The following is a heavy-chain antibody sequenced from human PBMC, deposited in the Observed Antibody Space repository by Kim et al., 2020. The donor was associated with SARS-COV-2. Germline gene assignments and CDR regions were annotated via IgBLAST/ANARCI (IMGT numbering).Heavy chain of an antibody. V-gene: IGHV4-61*03. J-gene: IGHJ6*02. CDR1: GGSVSSKSHY. CDR3: ARGYCNGGDCSRLGYGVDV. CDR2: IYYSGRS. Sequence: SETLSLTCTVSGGSVSSKSHYWSWVRQPPGKGLEWIGYIYYSGRSNYNPSLESRITISLDKSKNHFSLKQRSVTAADTAVYYCARGYCNGGDCSRLGYGVDVWGQGTTVTVSS. D-gene: IGHD2-15*01.